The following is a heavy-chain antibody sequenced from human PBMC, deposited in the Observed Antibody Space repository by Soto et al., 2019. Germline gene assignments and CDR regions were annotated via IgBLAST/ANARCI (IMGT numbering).Heavy chain of an antibody. CDR3: VGNYYDILQL. CDR1: AGSNSNGGYS. V-gene: IGHV4-30-2*01. CDR2: IYHSGST. J-gene: IGHJ1*01. Sequence: TRSLTCSLSAGSNSNGGYSWSWIRQPPGNGLEWIGYIYHSGSTYYNPSLKSRVTISVDRSKNQFSLKLSSVTAADTAVYYCVGNYYDILQLWGQGTLVTVSS. D-gene: IGHD3-22*01.